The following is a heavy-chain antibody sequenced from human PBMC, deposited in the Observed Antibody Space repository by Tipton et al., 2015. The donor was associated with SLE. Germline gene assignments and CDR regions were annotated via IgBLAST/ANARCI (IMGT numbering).Heavy chain of an antibody. J-gene: IGHJ4*02. Sequence: TLSLTCTVSGGSISSSSYYWSWIRQPAGKGLEWIGYIYTSGSTNYNPSLKSRVTISVDTSKNQFSLKLSSVTAADTAVYYCARRAVAGTDYWGQGTQVTVSS. CDR1: GGSISSSSYY. V-gene: IGHV4-61*09. D-gene: IGHD6-19*01. CDR2: IYTSGST. CDR3: ARRAVAGTDY.